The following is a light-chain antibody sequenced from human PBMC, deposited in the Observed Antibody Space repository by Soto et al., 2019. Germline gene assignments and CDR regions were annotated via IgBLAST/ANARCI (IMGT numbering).Light chain of an antibody. CDR2: AAS. Sequence: GNRVTITYLASQSISSYLNWYQQKPGKAPKLLIYAASTLQSGVPSRFSGSGSGTEFTLTISSLQPEDFATYYCQQYYSYPLTFGGGTKVDIK. J-gene: IGKJ4*01. CDR3: QQYYSYPLT. V-gene: IGKV1-9*01. CDR1: QSISSY.